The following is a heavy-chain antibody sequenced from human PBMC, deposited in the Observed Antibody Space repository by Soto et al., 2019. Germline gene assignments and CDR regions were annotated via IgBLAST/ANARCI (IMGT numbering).Heavy chain of an antibody. V-gene: IGHV1-8*01. J-gene: IGHJ4*02. CDR1: GYTFTSYD. D-gene: IGHD2-2*01. Sequence: ASVKVSCKASGYTFTSYDINWVRQATGQGLEWMGWMNPNSGNTGYAQKFQGRVTMTRNTSISTAYMELSSLRSEDTAVYYCARNRGPARVAAAEYYFDYWGQGTLVTVSS. CDR2: MNPNSGNT. CDR3: ARNRGPARVAAAEYYFDY.